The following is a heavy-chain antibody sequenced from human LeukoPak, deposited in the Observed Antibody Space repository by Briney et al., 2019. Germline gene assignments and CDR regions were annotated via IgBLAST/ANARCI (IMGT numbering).Heavy chain of an antibody. CDR1: GFTLSSYS. CDR2: ISSSSSYI. J-gene: IGHJ4*02. V-gene: IGHV3-21*01. CDR3: ARDQARYCSGGSCSYFDY. Sequence: PGGSLRLSCAASGFTLSSYSMNWVRQAPGKGLEWVSSISSSSSYIYYADSVKGRFTISRDNAKNSLYLQMNSLRAEDTAVYYCARDQARYCSGGSCSYFDYWGQGTLVTVSS. D-gene: IGHD2-15*01.